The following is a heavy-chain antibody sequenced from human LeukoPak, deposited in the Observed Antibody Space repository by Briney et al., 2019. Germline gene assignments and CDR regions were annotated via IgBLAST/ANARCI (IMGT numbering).Heavy chain of an antibody. CDR2: IFHSGST. J-gene: IGHJ3*02. V-gene: IGHV4-38-2*02. D-gene: IGHD2-2*02. Sequence: SETLSLTCTVSGYPITSGYYWGWIRQPPGKGLEWIGSIFHSGSTHYNPSLKSRVTISVDTSKNQFSLKLSSVTAADTAMYYCANIPGYDSLDIWGQGTMVTVSS. CDR3: ANIPGYDSLDI. CDR1: GYPITSGYY.